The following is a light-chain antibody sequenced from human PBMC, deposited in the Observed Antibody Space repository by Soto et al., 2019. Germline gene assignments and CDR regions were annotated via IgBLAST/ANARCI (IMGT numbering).Light chain of an antibody. CDR3: SSYTSSNTYV. CDR2: DVS. CDR1: SSDVGGNKY. J-gene: IGLJ1*01. V-gene: IGLV2-14*03. Sequence: QSVLTQPASVSGSPGQSITISCTGTSSDVGGNKYVSWYQQYPGKAPKLMIYDVSTRPSGVSNRFSGSKSGNTASLTISGLQAEDEADYYCSSYTSSNTYVFGSGTKVTVL.